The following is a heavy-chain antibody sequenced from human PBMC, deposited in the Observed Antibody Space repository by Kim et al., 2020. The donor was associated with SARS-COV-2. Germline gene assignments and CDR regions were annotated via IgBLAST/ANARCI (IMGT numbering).Heavy chain of an antibody. CDR3: ARRRYTSNWYYFDY. V-gene: IGHV3-74*01. Sequence: GGSLRLSCVASGFTFSSDWMHSVRQAPGKGLVWVSRINGDGSSTNYADSVKGRFTISRDNAKNTLYLQMNSLRAEDTAVYYCARRRYTSNWYYFDYWGQGTLVTVSS. D-gene: IGHD6-13*01. CDR2: INGDGSST. J-gene: IGHJ4*02. CDR1: GFTFSSDW.